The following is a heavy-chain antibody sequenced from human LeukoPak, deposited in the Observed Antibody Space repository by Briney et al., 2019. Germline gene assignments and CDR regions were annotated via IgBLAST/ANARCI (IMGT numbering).Heavy chain of an antibody. D-gene: IGHD1-26*01. CDR3: ARESYSGSHSWFDP. J-gene: IGHJ5*02. Sequence: PGRSLRLSCAASGFTVSTNYMTWIRQAPGKGLEWVSVIYSGGTTFYADSVQGRFTISRDTSKNTVFLQMNSLRAEDTAVYYCARESYSGSHSWFDPWGQGTLVTVSS. V-gene: IGHV3-66*01. CDR1: GFTVSTNY. CDR2: IYSGGTT.